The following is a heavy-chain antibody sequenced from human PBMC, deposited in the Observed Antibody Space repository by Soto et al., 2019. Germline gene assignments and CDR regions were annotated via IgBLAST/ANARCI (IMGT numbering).Heavy chain of an antibody. Sequence: EVQLLESGGGLVQPGGSLRLSCAASGFTFSSYAMSWVRQAPGKGLEWGSAISGSGGSTYYADSVKGRFTISSDNSKNTLYLQMNSLRAEDTAVYYCARDDIVVVPAAMGYYYYGMDVWGQGTTVTVSS. CDR1: GFTFSSYA. J-gene: IGHJ6*02. CDR3: ARDDIVVVPAAMGYYYYGMDV. V-gene: IGHV3-23*01. CDR2: ISGSGGST. D-gene: IGHD2-2*01.